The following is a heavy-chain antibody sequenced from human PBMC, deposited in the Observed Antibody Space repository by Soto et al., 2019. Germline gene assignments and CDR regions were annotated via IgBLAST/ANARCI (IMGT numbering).Heavy chain of an antibody. Sequence: PLEITSLTSAVSACNISNRGGSLRWIRQPPGKGLEWIGYIYHSGSTYSNPSLKSRVTISVDRSKNQFSLKLSSVTAADTAVYYCAMGYYYGMDVWGQGTTVIVSS. J-gene: IGHJ6*02. CDR2: IYHSGST. CDR3: AMGYYYGMDV. CDR1: ACNISNRGGS. V-gene: IGHV4-30-2*01.